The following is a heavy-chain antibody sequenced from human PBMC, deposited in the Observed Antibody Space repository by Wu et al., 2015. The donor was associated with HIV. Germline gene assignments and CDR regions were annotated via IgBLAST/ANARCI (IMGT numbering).Heavy chain of an antibody. CDR3: ARELDYYGSGSYYPDEQYGMDV. J-gene: IGHJ6*02. CDR2: INPNSGGT. CDR1: GYTFTGYY. V-gene: IGHV1-2*02. D-gene: IGHD3-10*01. Sequence: QVQLVQSGAEVKKPGASVKVSCKASGYTFTGYYMHWVRQAPGQGLEWMGWINPNSGGTNYAQKFQGRVTMTRDTSISTAYMELSRLRSDDTAVYYCARELDYYGSGSYYPDEQYGMDVWGQGP.